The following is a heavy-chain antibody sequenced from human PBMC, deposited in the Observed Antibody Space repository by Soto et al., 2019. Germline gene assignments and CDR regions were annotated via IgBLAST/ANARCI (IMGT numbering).Heavy chain of an antibody. V-gene: IGHV3-53*01. CDR3: ASCSGGSCYSGAFDI. CDR2: IFIGGIT. D-gene: IGHD2-15*01. CDR1: GFTVSSNY. Sequence: GSLRLSYAASGFTVSSNYMSWVRQALGMGLVWASVIFIGGITYYAVSLKGRFTISIDIFMNTLFLLINSLIAEDSAVYFFASCSGGSCYSGAFDIWGQGTMVTVSS. J-gene: IGHJ3*02.